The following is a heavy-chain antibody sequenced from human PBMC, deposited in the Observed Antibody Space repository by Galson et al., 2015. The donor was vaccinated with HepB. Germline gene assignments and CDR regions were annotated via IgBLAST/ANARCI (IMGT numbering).Heavy chain of an antibody. V-gene: IGHV3-21*01. CDR3: AREEIAAAGTHFDY. Sequence: SLRLSCAASGFTFSSYSMNWVRQAPGKGLEWVSSISSSSSYTYYADSVKGRFTISRDNAKNSLYLQMNSLRAEDTAVYYCAREEIAAAGTHFDYWGQGTLVTVSS. CDR2: ISSSSSYT. CDR1: GFTFSSYS. J-gene: IGHJ4*02. D-gene: IGHD6-13*01.